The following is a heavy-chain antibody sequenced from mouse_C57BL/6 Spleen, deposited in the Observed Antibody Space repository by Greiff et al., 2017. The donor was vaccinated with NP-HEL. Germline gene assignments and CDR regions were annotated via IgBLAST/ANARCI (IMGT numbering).Heavy chain of an antibody. CDR1: GYAFSSSW. Sequence: QVQLQQSGPELVKPGASVKISCKASGYAFSSSWMNWVKQRPGKGLEWIGRIYPGDGDTNYNGKFKGKATLTADKSSSTAYMQLSSLTSEDCAVYFCAVTTVVPDAMDYWGQGTSVTVSS. J-gene: IGHJ4*01. CDR3: AVTTVVPDAMDY. D-gene: IGHD1-1*01. CDR2: IYPGDGDT. V-gene: IGHV1-82*01.